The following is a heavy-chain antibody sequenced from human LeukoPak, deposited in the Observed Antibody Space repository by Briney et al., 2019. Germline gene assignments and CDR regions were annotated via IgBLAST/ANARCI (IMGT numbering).Heavy chain of an antibody. CDR2: IYYSGST. CDR3: ARVTRSGSYYYYCGMDV. V-gene: IGHV4-59*01. Sequence: PSETLSLTCTVSGGSISSYYWSWIRQPPGKGLEWIGYIYYSGSTNYNPSLKSRVTISVDTSKNQFSLKLSSVTAADTAVYYCARVTRSGSYYYYCGMDVWGQGTTVTVSS. D-gene: IGHD1-26*01. CDR1: GGSISSYY. J-gene: IGHJ6*02.